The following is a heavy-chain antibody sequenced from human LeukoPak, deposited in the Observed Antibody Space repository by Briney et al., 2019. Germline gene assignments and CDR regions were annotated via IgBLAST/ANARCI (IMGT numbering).Heavy chain of an antibody. CDR2: IYHSGST. CDR1: GYSNSSGYY. Sequence: SETLSLTCAVSGYSNSSGYYWGWIRQPPGKGLEWIGSIYHSGSTYYNPSLKSRVTISVDTSKNQFSLKLSSVTAADTAVYYCAREPKYGSGSYYLDYWGQGTLVTVSS. J-gene: IGHJ4*02. V-gene: IGHV4-38-2*02. CDR3: AREPKYGSGSYYLDY. D-gene: IGHD3-10*01.